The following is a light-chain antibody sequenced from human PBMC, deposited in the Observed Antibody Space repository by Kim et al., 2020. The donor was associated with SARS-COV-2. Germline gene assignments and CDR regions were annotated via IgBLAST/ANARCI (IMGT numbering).Light chain of an antibody. J-gene: IGKJ5*01. CDR2: GAS. V-gene: IGKV1-17*01. CDR3: LQHSIYPIT. CDR1: QDIMND. Sequence: ASVEDTVTITCRASQDIMNDLGWYQQNPGRAPKRLIYGASSLQSGVSSRVSGSGSGTEFTLTISSVQPEDFATYFCLQHSIYPITFGQGTRLEIK.